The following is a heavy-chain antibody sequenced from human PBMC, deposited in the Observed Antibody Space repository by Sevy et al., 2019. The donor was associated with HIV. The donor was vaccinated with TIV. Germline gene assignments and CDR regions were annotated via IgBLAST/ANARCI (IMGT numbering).Heavy chain of an antibody. J-gene: IGHJ4*02. D-gene: IGHD3-22*01. CDR3: ATTKDCYDSSGYPFDY. CDR2: FDPEDGET. CDR1: GYTLTELS. Sequence: ASVKVSCKVSGYTLTELSMHWLRQAPGKGLEWVGSFDPEDGETVYEHNFQGRVSMTEDTSTDTAYMEVISLKFEDTAVYYCATTKDCYDSSGYPFDYWGQGTLVTVSS. V-gene: IGHV1-24*01.